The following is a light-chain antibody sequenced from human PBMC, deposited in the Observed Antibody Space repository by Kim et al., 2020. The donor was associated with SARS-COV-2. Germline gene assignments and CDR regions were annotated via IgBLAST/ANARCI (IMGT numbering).Light chain of an antibody. Sequence: ASVGDRVTITCRASQNINKWLAWYQQKPGKAPKALIYEASILESGIPSRFSGSGFGTEFTLTIFSLQPGDFATYYCQQYIHYPLTFGGGTKVDIK. CDR3: QQYIHYPLT. CDR2: EAS. CDR1: QNINKW. V-gene: IGKV1-5*01. J-gene: IGKJ4*01.